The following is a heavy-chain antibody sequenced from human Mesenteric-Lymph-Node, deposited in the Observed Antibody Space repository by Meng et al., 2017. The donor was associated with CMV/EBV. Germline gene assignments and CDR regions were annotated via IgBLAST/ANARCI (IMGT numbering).Heavy chain of an antibody. CDR1: GFTFSTYS. V-gene: IGHV3-21*01. CDR3: ARNIGGWYDY. D-gene: IGHD6-19*01. Sequence: GGSLRLSCAASGFTFSTYSMIWVRQAPGKGLEWVSSISSSSIYIYYADSVKGRFTISRDNAKNTLHLQMNSLRAEDTAVYICARNIGGWYDYWGQGTLVTVSS. CDR2: ISSSSIYI. J-gene: IGHJ4*02.